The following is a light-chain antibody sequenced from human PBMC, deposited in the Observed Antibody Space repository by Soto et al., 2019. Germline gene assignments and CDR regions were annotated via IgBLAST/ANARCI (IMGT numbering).Light chain of an antibody. V-gene: IGLV1-40*01. CDR2: GNS. CDR3: QSFDSSLSGWV. Sequence: QPVLTQPPSVSGAPGQRVTISCTGSSSNIGAGYDVHWYQQLPGTAPKLLIYGNSNRPSGVPDRISGSKSGTSASLAISGLQVEDEADYYCQSFDSSLSGWVFGGGTKLTVL. CDR1: SSNIGAGYD. J-gene: IGLJ2*01.